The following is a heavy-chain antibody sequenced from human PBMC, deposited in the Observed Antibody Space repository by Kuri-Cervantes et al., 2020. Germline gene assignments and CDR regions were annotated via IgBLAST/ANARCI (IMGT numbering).Heavy chain of an antibody. D-gene: IGHD3-22*01. V-gene: IGHV4-59*01. CDR2: IYYSGST. Sequence: SETLSLTCTVSGGSISSYYWSWIRQPPGKGLEWIGYIYYSGSTNYNPSLKIRVTISVDTSKNQFSLKLSSVTAADTAVYYCAGERRYYGSSGYYPLFDYWGQGTLVTVSS. J-gene: IGHJ4*02. CDR3: AGERRYYGSSGYYPLFDY. CDR1: GGSISSYY.